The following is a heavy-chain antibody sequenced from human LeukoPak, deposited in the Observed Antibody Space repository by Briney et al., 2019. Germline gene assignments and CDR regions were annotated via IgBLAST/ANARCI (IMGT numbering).Heavy chain of an antibody. CDR3: AKDRDRGLDY. V-gene: IGHV3-43*01. CDR2: ISWDGGST. CDR1: GFTFDDYT. D-gene: IGHD3-16*02. J-gene: IGHJ4*02. Sequence: PGGSLRLSCAASGFTFDDYTMHWVRQAPGKGLEWVSLISWDGGSTHYADSVKGRFIISRDNSKNSLDLQMNSLRTEDTALYFCAKDRDRGLDYWGRGTLDTVSS.